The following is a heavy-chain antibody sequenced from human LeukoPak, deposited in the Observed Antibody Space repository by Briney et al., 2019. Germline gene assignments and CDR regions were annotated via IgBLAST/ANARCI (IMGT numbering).Heavy chain of an antibody. V-gene: IGHV3-7*01. CDR2: IKQDGSEK. D-gene: IGHD4-17*01. J-gene: IGHJ4*02. CDR1: GFTFSDYW. Sequence: PGGSLRLSCAASGFTFSDYWMGWVRQAPGKGLEWVANIKQDGSEKYYVDSVKGRFTISRDNAKNSLYLQMNSLRAEDTAVYYCASAQLYGDYSGYWGQGTLVTVSS. CDR3: ASAQLYGDYSGY.